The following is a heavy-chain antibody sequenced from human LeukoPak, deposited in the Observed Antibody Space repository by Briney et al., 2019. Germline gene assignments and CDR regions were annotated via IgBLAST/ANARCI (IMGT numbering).Heavy chain of an antibody. Sequence: SETLSLTCTVSGGSISSYYWSWIRQPPGKGLEWIGYIYYSGSTNYNPSLKSRVTISVDTSKNQFSLKLSSVTAADTAVYYCAREYSSSLGEYYFDYWGQGTLVTVSS. CDR1: GGSISSYY. J-gene: IGHJ4*02. D-gene: IGHD6-13*01. CDR3: AREYSSSLGEYYFDY. CDR2: IYYSGST. V-gene: IGHV4-59*01.